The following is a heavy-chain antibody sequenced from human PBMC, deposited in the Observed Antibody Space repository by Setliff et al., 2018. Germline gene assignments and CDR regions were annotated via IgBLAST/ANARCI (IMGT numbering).Heavy chain of an antibody. J-gene: IGHJ4*02. CDR3: AKVPNSGGYAGPFDF. Sequence: SETLSLTCTVYGGSFTNYYWGWIRQSPGKGLEWIGEINHSGSTNYNPSLKSRLTISVDASTNQFSLKLYSVAAADTAVYYCAKVPNSGGYAGPFDFWGQGTLVTVSS. CDR1: GGSFTNYY. V-gene: IGHV4-34*01. D-gene: IGHD5-12*01. CDR2: INHSGST.